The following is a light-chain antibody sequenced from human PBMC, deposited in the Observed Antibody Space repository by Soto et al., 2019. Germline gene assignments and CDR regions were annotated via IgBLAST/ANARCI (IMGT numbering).Light chain of an antibody. CDR3: QQGHDWPLT. V-gene: IGKV3-15*01. CDR2: GVS. J-gene: IGKJ2*01. Sequence: IVMTQSPATLSVSPGERATLSCRASQSISGELAWYQQRPGQPPRLLIYGVSTRATGVPDRFSGSGSGSDFTLTISGLQSEDFAVYYCQQGHDWPLTFGQGTRLDI. CDR1: QSISGE.